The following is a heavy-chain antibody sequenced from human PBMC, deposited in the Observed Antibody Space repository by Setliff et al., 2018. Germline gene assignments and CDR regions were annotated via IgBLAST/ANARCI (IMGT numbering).Heavy chain of an antibody. J-gene: IGHJ3*02. CDR2: INHSGST. D-gene: IGHD3-3*01. V-gene: IGHV4-34*01. CDR3: ARSGYYDFWSGFLNDAFDI. Sequence: SETLSLTCAVYGGSFSGYYWSWIRQPPGKGLEWIGEINHSGSTNYNPSLKSRVTISVDTSRNQFSLKLSSVTAADTAVYYCARSGYYDFWSGFLNDAFDIWGQGTMVTVS. CDR1: GGSFSGYY.